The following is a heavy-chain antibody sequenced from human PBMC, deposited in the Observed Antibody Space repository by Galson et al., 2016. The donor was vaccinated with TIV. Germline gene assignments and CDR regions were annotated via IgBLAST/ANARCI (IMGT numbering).Heavy chain of an antibody. D-gene: IGHD1-14*01. J-gene: IGHJ6*03. CDR3: ARHGVGYNAGPRGYYYYFYMDV. CDR1: GSSISSGFW. Sequence: ETLSLTCVVSGSSISSGFWWSWIRQPPGRRLEWIGNVYTTGSTNYNPSLKSRVTISVDTSTNRFSLTLNSVPAADTSVYYCARHGVGYNAGPRGYYYYFYMDVWGKGTTVAVSS. V-gene: IGHV4-38-2*01. CDR2: VYTTGST.